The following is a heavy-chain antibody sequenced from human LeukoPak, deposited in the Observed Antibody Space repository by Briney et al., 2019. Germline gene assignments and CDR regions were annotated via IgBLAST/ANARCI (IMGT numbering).Heavy chain of an antibody. J-gene: IGHJ4*02. CDR2: ISDSGSRI. Sequence: PGGSLRLSCAASGFTFSTYAMSRVRQAPGKGLEWVSSISDSGSRIYYTDSVKGRFTVSRDNSKSTLYVQMNSLRAEDTAVYYCAKVRGSGSFPPYYFDSWGQGTLVTVSS. CDR1: GFTFSTYA. D-gene: IGHD3-10*01. V-gene: IGHV3-23*01. CDR3: AKVRGSGSFPPYYFDS.